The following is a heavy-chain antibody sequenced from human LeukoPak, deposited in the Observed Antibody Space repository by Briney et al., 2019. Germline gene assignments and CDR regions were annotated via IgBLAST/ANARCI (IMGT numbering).Heavy chain of an antibody. CDR3: ARAAGSVLIDY. CDR2: IYYSGNT. CDR1: GGSISNYY. V-gene: IGHV4-39*07. J-gene: IGHJ4*02. D-gene: IGHD5/OR15-5a*01. Sequence: SETLSLTCTVSGGSISNYYWGWIRQPPGMGLGWIGSIYYSGNTYYNPSLKSRVTISLDTSKNQFSLNLNSVTAADTALYFCARAAGSVLIDYWGQGILVIVSS.